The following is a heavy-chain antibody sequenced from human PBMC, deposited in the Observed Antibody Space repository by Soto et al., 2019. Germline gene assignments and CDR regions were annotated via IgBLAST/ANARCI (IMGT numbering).Heavy chain of an antibody. CDR2: IIPILAIS. V-gene: IGHV1-69*02. CDR3: ARAHYYDSSGYYDVFDY. D-gene: IGHD3-22*01. CDR1: GGTFSSYT. J-gene: IGHJ4*02. Sequence: QVQLVQSGAEVKKPGSSVKVSCTASGGTFSSYTISWVRQAPGQGLEWMGRIIPILAISNYAQKFQGRVTITADKSTSTAYMELSSLRSEDTAVYYCARAHYYDSSGYYDVFDYWGQGTLVTVSS.